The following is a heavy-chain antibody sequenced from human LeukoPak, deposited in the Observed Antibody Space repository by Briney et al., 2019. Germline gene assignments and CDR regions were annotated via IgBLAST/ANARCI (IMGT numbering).Heavy chain of an antibody. J-gene: IGHJ4*02. CDR2: IHHSGST. CDR1: GYSISSGYY. Sequence: SETLSLTCTVSGYSISSGYYWGWIRQPPGKGLEWIGSIHHSGSTYYNPSLKSRVTISVDTSKNQFSLKLSSVTAADTAVYYCARDNRNPRFDYWGQGTLVTVSS. D-gene: IGHD1-14*01. CDR3: ARDNRNPRFDY. V-gene: IGHV4-38-2*02.